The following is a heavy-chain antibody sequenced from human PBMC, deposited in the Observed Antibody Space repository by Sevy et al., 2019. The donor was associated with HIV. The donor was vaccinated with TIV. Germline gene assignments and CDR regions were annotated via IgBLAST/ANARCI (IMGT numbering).Heavy chain of an antibody. V-gene: IGHV3-15*01. D-gene: IGHD2-15*01. J-gene: IGHJ2*01. CDR2: IKTKTDGETT. Sequence: GESLKISCAASGFTFSNAWMSWVRQAPGKGLEWVGRIKTKTDGETTDYAAPVKGRFTISRDDSKSTLYLQMNSLKTEDTAVYYCATAIWCSGDNCYHWFFDLWGRGTQVTVSS. CDR3: ATAIWCSGDNCYHWFFDL. CDR1: GFTFSNAW.